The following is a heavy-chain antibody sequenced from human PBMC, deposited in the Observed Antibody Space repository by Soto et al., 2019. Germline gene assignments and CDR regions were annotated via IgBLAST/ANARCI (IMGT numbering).Heavy chain of an antibody. J-gene: IGHJ5*02. CDR2: IYSGGST. D-gene: IGHD2-15*01. V-gene: IGHV3-66*01. CDR3: ARGSSTGGFDP. Sequence: PGGSLRLSCAASGFTFSSYWMSWVRQAPGKGLEWVSVIYSGGSTYYADSVKGSFTISRDNSKNTLFLQMNSLIAEDTAVYYCARGSSTGGFDPWGQGTLVTVSS. CDR1: GFTFSSYW.